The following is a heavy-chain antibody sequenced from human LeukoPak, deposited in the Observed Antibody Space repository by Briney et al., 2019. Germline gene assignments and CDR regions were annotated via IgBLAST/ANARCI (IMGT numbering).Heavy chain of an antibody. CDR2: INPNSGGT. CDR3: ARAVRERYCSGGSCYSPDY. V-gene: IGHV1-2*02. Sequence: ASVKVSCKASGYTFTSYDINWVRQATGQGLEWMGWINPNSGGTNYAQKFQGRVTMTRDTSISTAYMELSRLRSDDTAVYYCARAVRERYCSGGSCYSPDYWGQGTLVTVSS. D-gene: IGHD2-15*01. J-gene: IGHJ4*02. CDR1: GYTFTSYD.